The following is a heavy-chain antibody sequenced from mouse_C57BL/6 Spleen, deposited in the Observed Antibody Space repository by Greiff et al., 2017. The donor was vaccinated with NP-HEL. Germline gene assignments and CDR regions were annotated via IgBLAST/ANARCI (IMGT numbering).Heavy chain of an antibody. V-gene: IGHV1-66*01. CDR2: IYPGSGNT. J-gene: IGHJ2*01. D-gene: IGHD3-2*02. CDR1: GYSFTSYY. Sequence: QVQLQQSGPELVKPGASVKISCKASGYSFTSYYIHWVKQRPGQGLEWIGWIYPGSGNTKYNEKFKGKATLTADTSSSTAYMQLSSLTTEDSAVYYCARDSSGSFDYWVQGTTLTVSS. CDR3: ARDSSGSFDY.